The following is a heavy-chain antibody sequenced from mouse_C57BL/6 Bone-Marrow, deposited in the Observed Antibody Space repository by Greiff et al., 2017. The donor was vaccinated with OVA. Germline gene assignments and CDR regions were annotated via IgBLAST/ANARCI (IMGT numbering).Heavy chain of an antibody. D-gene: IGHD1-1*01. CDR3: ARSEGYYCSSLDY. CDR2: IYPGDGDT. V-gene: IGHV1-82*01. J-gene: IGHJ2*01. Sequence: VQLQQSGPELVKPGASVKISCKASGYAFSSSWMNWVKQRPGKGLEWIGRIYPGDGDTHYNGKFKGQATLPADKSSSTAYMQLSRLTSEDSAVYFCARSEGYYCSSLDYWGQGTTLTVSS. CDR1: GYAFSSSW.